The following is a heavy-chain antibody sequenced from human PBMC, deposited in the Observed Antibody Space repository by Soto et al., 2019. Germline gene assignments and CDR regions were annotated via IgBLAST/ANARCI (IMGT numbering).Heavy chain of an antibody. D-gene: IGHD6-19*01. J-gene: IGHJ4*02. Sequence: QVQLQESGPGLVKPSETLSLTCTVSSDSIAGENWWSWVRQPPGLGLEWIGEVFHTGGTNYNPSLKSRVTMEVDKSKNQFPRKLISATAADTAVYYCARVFSSGSGWMYYFDFWGQGTLVSVSS. V-gene: IGHV4-4*02. CDR3: ARVFSSGSGWMYYFDF. CDR1: SDSIAGENW. CDR2: VFHTGGT.